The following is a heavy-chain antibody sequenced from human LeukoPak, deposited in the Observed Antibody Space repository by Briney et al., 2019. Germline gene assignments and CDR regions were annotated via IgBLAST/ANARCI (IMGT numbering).Heavy chain of an antibody. J-gene: IGHJ4*02. V-gene: IGHV3-23*01. CDR3: AKGATGLRIVGDD. D-gene: IGHD2-15*01. CDR2: ITGSGNDA. CDR1: GFPFSNYA. Sequence: GGSLSLSCAASGFPFSNYAMTWVRPAPGKGLAWVSTITGSGNDAYYADSVKGRFTISRDNSKNMLYLQMYSLRAEDTAVYYCAKGATGLRIVGDDWGQGTLVTVSS.